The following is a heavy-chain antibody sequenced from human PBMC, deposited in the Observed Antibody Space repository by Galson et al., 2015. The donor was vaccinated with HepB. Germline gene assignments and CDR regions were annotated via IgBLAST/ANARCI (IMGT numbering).Heavy chain of an antibody. CDR1: GDSISTYY. CDR3: ARHNDYSRSYYYYYYMDV. J-gene: IGHJ6*03. Sequence: LSLTCTVSGDSISTYYWVWIRQSPGKALEWIGYIYHTGKTSYNPSLKSRVTISVDTSKNQFSLNLKSVTAADTAVYYCARHNDYSRSYYYYYYMDVWGKGTTVTVSS. V-gene: IGHV4-59*01. D-gene: IGHD4-11*01. CDR2: IYHTGKT.